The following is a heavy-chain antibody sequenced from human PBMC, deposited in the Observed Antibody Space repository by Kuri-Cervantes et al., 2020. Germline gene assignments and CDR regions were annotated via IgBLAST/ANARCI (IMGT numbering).Heavy chain of an antibody. V-gene: IGHV4-61*01. J-gene: IGHJ3*02. CDR1: GGSVSSGSYY. CDR2: IYYSGST. Sequence: SETLSLTCTVSGGSVSSGSYYWCWIRQPPGKGLEWIGNIYYSGSTNYSPSLRGRVTISLDTSKSQFSLKLSSVTAADTAVYYCARGRGLGGYYDSSAEDAFDIWGQGTMVTVSS. CDR3: ARGRGLGGYYDSSAEDAFDI. D-gene: IGHD3-22*01.